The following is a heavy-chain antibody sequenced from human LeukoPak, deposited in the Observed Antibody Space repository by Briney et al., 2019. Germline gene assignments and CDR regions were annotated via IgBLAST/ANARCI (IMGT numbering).Heavy chain of an antibody. CDR3: ATLLLWFGTAPGYFDY. CDR1: GYTLTELS. V-gene: IGHV1-24*01. D-gene: IGHD3-10*01. Sequence: ASVKVSCKVSGYTLTELSMHWVRQAPGKGLEWMGGFDPEDGETIYAQKFQGRVTMTEDTSTDTAYMELSSLRSEDTAVYYCATLLLWFGTAPGYFDYWGQGTLVTVSS. J-gene: IGHJ4*02. CDR2: FDPEDGET.